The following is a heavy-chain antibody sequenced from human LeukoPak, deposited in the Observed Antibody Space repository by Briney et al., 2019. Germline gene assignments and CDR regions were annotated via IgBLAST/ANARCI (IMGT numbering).Heavy chain of an antibody. CDR3: ARVLVERQGVLVDY. V-gene: IGHV3-48*01. CDR2: ISSSSSTI. D-gene: IGHD2-15*01. CDR1: GFTFNSYS. J-gene: IGHJ4*02. Sequence: AGGSLRLSCAASGFTFNSYSMNWVRQAPGKVLEWVSYISSSSSTIYYADSVKGRFTISRDNAKNSLYLQMNSLRAEDTAVYYCARVLVERQGVLVDYWGQGTLVTVSS.